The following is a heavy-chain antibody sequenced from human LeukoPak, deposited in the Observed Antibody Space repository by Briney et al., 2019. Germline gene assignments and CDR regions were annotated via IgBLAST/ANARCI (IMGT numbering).Heavy chain of an antibody. CDR2: ISTYNGNT. CDR3: SRDTDNYDGSGYLFDY. CDR1: GYSFIKNG. Sequence: ASVKVSCKTSGYSFIKNGINWVRQAPGQGLEWMGWISTYNGNTEFAQNLQGRVTLTTDTSTSTAYMELRSLRSDDTAVYYCSRDTDNYDGSGYLFDYWGQGTLVTVSS. V-gene: IGHV1-18*01. J-gene: IGHJ4*02. D-gene: IGHD3-22*01.